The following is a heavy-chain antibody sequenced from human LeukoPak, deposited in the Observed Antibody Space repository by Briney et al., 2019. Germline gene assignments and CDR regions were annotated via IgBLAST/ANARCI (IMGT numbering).Heavy chain of an antibody. D-gene: IGHD6-13*01. Sequence: SETLSLTCTVSGGSISSSSYYWGWIRQPPGKGLEWIGSIYYSGSTYYNPSLKSRVTISVDTSKNQFSLKLSSVTAADTAEYYCASYSSWYDYWGQGTLVTVSS. CDR3: ASYSSWYDY. CDR2: IYYSGST. CDR1: GGSISSSSYY. J-gene: IGHJ4*02. V-gene: IGHV4-39*01.